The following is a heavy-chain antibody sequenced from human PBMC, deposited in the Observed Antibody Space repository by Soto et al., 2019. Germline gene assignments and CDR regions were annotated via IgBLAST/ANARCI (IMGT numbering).Heavy chain of an antibody. CDR3: ARDRELDGCISPVDY. CDR1: GFSLSIYP. V-gene: IGHV3-48*02. J-gene: IGHJ4*02. Sequence: QPGGSLRLSCAASGFSLSIYPMNWFRQVPGKGLEWVSWISKSSGTTYYADSVRGRFIISRDNAKNSVHLQMNGLRDEGTALYYCARDRELDGCISPVDYWGQGTMVTVYS. D-gene: IGHD1-26*01. CDR2: ISKSSGTT.